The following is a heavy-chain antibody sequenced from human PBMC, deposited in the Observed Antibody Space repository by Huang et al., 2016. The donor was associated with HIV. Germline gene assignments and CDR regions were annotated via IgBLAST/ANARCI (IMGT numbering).Heavy chain of an antibody. Sequence: EVQLVQSRAEVKKPGESLKISCRGSGYSFTSHWIGGVRQMPGKGLEWMGIIYPGDSNTKYSPSFEGQVTISADKSISAAYLQWTSLKASDTAMYYCARQPAFCGGDCYYFDYWGRGTLVTVSS. CDR2: IYPGDSNT. V-gene: IGHV5-51*01. D-gene: IGHD2-21*02. CDR1: GYSFTSHW. J-gene: IGHJ4*02. CDR3: ARQPAFCGGDCYYFDY.